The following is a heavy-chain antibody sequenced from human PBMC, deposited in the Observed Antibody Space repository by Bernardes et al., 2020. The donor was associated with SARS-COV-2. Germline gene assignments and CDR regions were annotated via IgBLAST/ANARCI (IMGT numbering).Heavy chain of an antibody. CDR2: IYSDDYGGSA. Sequence: GGSLRLSCAASGFTSSSSYMSWVRQAPGRGLEWVSIIYSDDYGGSAYYADSVKCRFTISRDSSKNTLYLQMNSLRAEDTAVYYCARSGPYEYDSSGYYRSHYIDYWGQGTLVTVSS. CDR3: ARSGPYEYDSSGYYRSHYIDY. D-gene: IGHD3-22*01. J-gene: IGHJ4*02. V-gene: IGHV3-53*01. CDR1: GFTSSSSY.